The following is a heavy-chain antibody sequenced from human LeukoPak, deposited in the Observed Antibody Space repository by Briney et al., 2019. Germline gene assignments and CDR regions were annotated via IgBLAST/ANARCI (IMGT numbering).Heavy chain of an antibody. J-gene: IGHJ6*02. V-gene: IGHV4-34*01. CDR3: ARLALELYSGSYRNYYYGMDV. CDR2: INHSGST. CDR1: GGSFSGYY. Sequence: SETLSLICAVYGGSFSGYYWSWIRQPPGKGLEWIGEINHSGSTNYNPSLKSRVTISVDTSKNQFSLKLSSVTAADTAVYYCARLALELYSGSYRNYYYGMDVWGQGTTVTVSS. D-gene: IGHD1-26*01.